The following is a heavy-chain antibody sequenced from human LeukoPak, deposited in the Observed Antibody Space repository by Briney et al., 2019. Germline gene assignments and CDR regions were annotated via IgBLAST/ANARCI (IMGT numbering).Heavy chain of an antibody. CDR3: ARDKITGASTNDC. Sequence: PGGSLRLSCAASGFSFTNYWMSWVRQAPGMGLEWVAIINQDGSERYYADSVKGRFTVSRDSAKNSLYLQMNSLRVEDTAVYYCARDKITGASTNDCWGQGTLVTVSS. CDR1: GFSFTNYW. D-gene: IGHD1-14*01. CDR2: INQDGSER. J-gene: IGHJ4*02. V-gene: IGHV3-7*01.